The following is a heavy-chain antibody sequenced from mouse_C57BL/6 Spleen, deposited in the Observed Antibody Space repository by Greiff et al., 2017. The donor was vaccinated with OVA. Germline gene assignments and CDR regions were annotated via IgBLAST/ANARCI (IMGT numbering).Heavy chain of an antibody. CDR1: GYTFTSYW. Sequence: QVQLKQPGAELVKPGASVKLSCKASGYTFTSYWMHWVKQRPGRGLEWIGRIDPNSGGTKYNEKFKSKATLTVDKPSSTAYMQLSSLTSEDSAVYYCASPYSNYYYAMDYWGQGTSVTVSS. CDR2: IDPNSGGT. J-gene: IGHJ4*01. D-gene: IGHD2-5*01. V-gene: IGHV1-72*01. CDR3: ASPYSNYYYAMDY.